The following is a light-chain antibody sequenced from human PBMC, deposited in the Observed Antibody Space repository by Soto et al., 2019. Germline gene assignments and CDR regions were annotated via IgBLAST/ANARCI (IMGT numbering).Light chain of an antibody. Sequence: QSVLSQQPSASGTPGQRGTISCSASTSNIGSNTVTWYQQLPGTAPRLLIYGNEQRPSGVPDRFSGSKSGTSASLAISGLRSEDEGGYYCGAWDGSLNALFVVGPGTKVTVL. V-gene: IGLV1-44*01. CDR3: GAWDGSLNALFV. CDR1: TSNIGSNT. J-gene: IGLJ1*01. CDR2: GNE.